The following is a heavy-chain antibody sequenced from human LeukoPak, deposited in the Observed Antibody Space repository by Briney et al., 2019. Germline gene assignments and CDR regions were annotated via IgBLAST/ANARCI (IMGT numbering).Heavy chain of an antibody. CDR2: IKEDGGEI. D-gene: IGHD2-15*01. CDR3: ARDRGGRSGLDD. CDR1: GITFSRSW. Sequence: GGSLRLSCAASGITFSRSWMSWVRQAPGKGLEWGAFIKEDGGEIFYVDSVKGRFTISRDNAENFLYLQMNSLRAEDTAVYYCARDRGGRSGLDDWGQGTLVIVSS. J-gene: IGHJ4*02. V-gene: IGHV3-7*04.